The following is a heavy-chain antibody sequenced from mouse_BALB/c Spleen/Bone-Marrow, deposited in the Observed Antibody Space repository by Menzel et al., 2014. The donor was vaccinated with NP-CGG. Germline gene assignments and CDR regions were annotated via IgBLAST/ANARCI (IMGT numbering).Heavy chain of an antibody. V-gene: IGHV1S81*02. Sequence: QVQLQQSGAELVKPGASVKLSCKASGYTFTSYYMYWVKQRPGQGLEWIGEINPSNGGTNFNEKFKSKATLTVDKSASTAYMQLSSLTSEDSAIYYCTRSDGCYVHHWYVDVWGAGTTVTLTS. CDR2: INPSNGGT. J-gene: IGHJ1*01. CDR3: TRSDGCYVHHWYVDV. CDR1: GYTFTSYY. D-gene: IGHD2-3*01.